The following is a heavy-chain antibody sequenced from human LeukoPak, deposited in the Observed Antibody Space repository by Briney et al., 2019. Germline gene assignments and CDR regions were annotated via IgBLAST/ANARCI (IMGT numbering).Heavy chain of an antibody. CDR3: ARDEWGSEYFDY. V-gene: IGHV3-21*01. CDR1: GFKFSSHA. CDR2: ISSSSTYI. J-gene: IGHJ4*02. D-gene: IGHD1-26*01. Sequence: GGSLRLSCAASGFKFSSHAMNWVRQAPGEGLEWVSSISSSSTYIFYADSVKGRFTISRDDAQNSLYLQMNSLRAEDTAVYFCARDEWGSEYFDYWGQGALVAVSS.